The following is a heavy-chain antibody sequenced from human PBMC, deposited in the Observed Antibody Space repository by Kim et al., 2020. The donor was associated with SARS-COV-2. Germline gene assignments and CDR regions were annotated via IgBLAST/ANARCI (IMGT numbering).Heavy chain of an antibody. V-gene: IGHV4-34*01. D-gene: IGHD6-13*01. CDR1: GGSFSGYY. CDR2: ISHSGST. CDR3: ARIGKVAAAPAR. Sequence: SETLSLTCAVYGGSFSGYYWSWIRQPPGKGLEWIGEISHSGSTDYNPSLKSRVTMSVDTSKNQFSLKLSSVSAADTAVYYCARIGKVAAAPARWGQGTLVTVSS. J-gene: IGHJ4*02.